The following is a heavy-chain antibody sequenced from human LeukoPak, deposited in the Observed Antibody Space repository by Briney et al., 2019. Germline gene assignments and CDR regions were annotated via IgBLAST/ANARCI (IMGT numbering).Heavy chain of an antibody. CDR3: ASDLGGNPSSSYNLAEDY. J-gene: IGHJ4*02. D-gene: IGHD6-13*01. V-gene: IGHV1-69*05. Sequence: SVKVSCKASGYTFTSYAISWVRQAPGQGLEWMGGIIPIFGTANYAQKFQGRVTITTDESTSTAYMELSSLRSEDTAVYYCASDLGGNPSSSYNLAEDYWGQGTLVTVSS. CDR1: GYTFTSYA. CDR2: IIPIFGTA.